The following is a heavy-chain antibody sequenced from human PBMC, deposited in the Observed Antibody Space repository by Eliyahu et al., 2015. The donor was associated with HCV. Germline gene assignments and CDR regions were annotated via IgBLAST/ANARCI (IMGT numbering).Heavy chain of an antibody. Sequence: QVQLVESGGGVVQPGRSLRLSCAVSGFTFRKYGMDWVRQAPGKGLGWVAVIWYDGSHEFYAGSVKGRFTISRDNSKNTLYLQMNSLRVEDTXVYYCARRESGGLDVWGQGTTVTVSS. D-gene: IGHD3-10*01. CDR1: GFTFRKYG. V-gene: IGHV3-33*01. CDR3: ARRESGGLDV. J-gene: IGHJ6*02. CDR2: IWYDGSHE.